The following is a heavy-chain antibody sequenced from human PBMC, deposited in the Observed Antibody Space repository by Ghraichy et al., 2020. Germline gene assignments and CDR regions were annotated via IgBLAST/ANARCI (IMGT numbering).Heavy chain of an antibody. CDR3: ARAATRYNWNYGPIGAFDI. CDR1: GFTFSDYY. Sequence: GGSLRLSCAASGFTFSDYYMSWIRQAPGKGLEWVSYISSSGSTIYYADSVKGRFTISRDNAKNSLYLQMNSLRAEDTAVYYCARAATRYNWNYGPIGAFDIWGQGTMVTVSS. CDR2: ISSSGSTI. V-gene: IGHV3-11*01. J-gene: IGHJ3*02. D-gene: IGHD1-7*01.